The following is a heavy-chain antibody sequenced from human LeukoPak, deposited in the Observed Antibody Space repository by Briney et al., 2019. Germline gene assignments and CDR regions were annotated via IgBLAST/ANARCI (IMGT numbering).Heavy chain of an antibody. Sequence: GGSLRLSCAASEFTFSSYWMHWVRQAPGKRLVWVSRINSDGSSTSYADSVKGRFTISRDNSKNTLYLQMNSLRAEDTAVYYCAKDLMVRGAVLYYFDYWGQGTLVTVSS. CDR2: INSDGSST. D-gene: IGHD3-10*01. V-gene: IGHV3-74*01. CDR3: AKDLMVRGAVLYYFDY. J-gene: IGHJ4*02. CDR1: EFTFSSYW.